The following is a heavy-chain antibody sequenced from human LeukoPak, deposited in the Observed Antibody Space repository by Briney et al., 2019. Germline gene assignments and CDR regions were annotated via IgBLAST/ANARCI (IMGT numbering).Heavy chain of an antibody. CDR3: ARGRYRIAAAGTGYYFDY. CDR2: IKQDGSEK. Sequence: GGSLRLSCAASGFTFSSYWMGWVRQAPGKGLEWVANIKQDGSEKYYVDSVKGRFTISRDNAKNSLYLQMNSLRAEDTAVYYCARGRYRIAAAGTGYYFDYWGQGTLVTVSS. CDR1: GFTFSSYW. D-gene: IGHD6-13*01. J-gene: IGHJ4*02. V-gene: IGHV3-7*01.